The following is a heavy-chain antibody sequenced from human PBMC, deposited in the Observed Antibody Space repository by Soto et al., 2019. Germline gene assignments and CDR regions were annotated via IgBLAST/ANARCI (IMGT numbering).Heavy chain of an antibody. D-gene: IGHD3-3*02. CDR1: GGTFSSYA. CDR3: ARPLSRDYYYYYGMDV. CDR2: IIPIFGTA. V-gene: IGHV1-69*13. J-gene: IGHJ6*02. Sequence: SVKVSCKASGGTFSSYAISWVRQAPGQGLEWMGGIIPIFGTANYAQKFQGRVTITADESTSTAYMELSSLRSEDTAVYYCARPLSRDYYYYYGMDVWGQGTTVTVSS.